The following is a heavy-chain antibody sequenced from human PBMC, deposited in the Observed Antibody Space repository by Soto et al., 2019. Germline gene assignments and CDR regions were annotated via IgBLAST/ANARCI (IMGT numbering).Heavy chain of an antibody. CDR2: ISAYNGNT. Sequence: QVQLVQSGAEVKKPGASVKVSCKASGYNFNSYTISWVRQAPGQVLEWMGRISAYNGNTNYAQKLQGRVTMTTDTSTSTAYMELRSLRSDDTAVYHWARVVGALGHWFDPWGQGTLVTVSS. CDR3: ARVVGALGHWFDP. CDR1: GYNFNSYT. V-gene: IGHV1-18*01. D-gene: IGHD1-26*01. J-gene: IGHJ5*02.